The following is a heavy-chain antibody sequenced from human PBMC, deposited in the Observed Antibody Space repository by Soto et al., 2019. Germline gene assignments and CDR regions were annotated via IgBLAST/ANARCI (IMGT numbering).Heavy chain of an antibody. D-gene: IGHD6-13*01. CDR1: GFTFSKCA. CDR2: IWYDGSNK. V-gene: IGHV3-33*06. CDR3: TKSGDTNAWYPDY. J-gene: IGHJ4*02. Sequence: QVQLVESGGGVVQPGRSLRLSCAASGFTFSKCAMHWVRQAPGKGLEWVAVIWYDGSNKYYSDSVKGRFTISRDNSKNTLYLQMNSLTGEDTVVYYCTKSGDTNAWYPDYWGQGTLVTVSS.